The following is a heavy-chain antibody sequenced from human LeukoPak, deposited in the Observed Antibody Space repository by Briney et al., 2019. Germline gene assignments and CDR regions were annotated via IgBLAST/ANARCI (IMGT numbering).Heavy chain of an antibody. D-gene: IGHD1-26*01. J-gene: IGHJ4*02. Sequence: GGALRLSCAASGFTFTCCWMSWVRQTPGKGLEWVASIKQDGREKFYADSVKGRFTISRDNAKNSLYLQVNGLRAEDTAVYYCARVSGRTRYFDSWGQGILVTVSS. CDR2: IKQDGREK. CDR1: GFTFTCCW. V-gene: IGHV3-7*01. CDR3: ARVSGRTRYFDS.